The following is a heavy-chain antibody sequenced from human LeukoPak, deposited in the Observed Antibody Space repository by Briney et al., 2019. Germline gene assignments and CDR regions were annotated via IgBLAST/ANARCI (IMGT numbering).Heavy chain of an antibody. J-gene: IGHJ4*02. CDR2: INNEGTGT. V-gene: IGHV3-74*01. D-gene: IGHD3-10*01. CDR1: GFTFRNYW. CDR3: RDWFGEFR. Sequence: GGSLRLSCATSGFTFRNYWMHWVRQAPGKGLVWISRINNEGTGTIYADFVKGRLTISRDNAENTLYLQMNSLRVEDTAVYYVRDWFGEFRWGQGTQVTVSS.